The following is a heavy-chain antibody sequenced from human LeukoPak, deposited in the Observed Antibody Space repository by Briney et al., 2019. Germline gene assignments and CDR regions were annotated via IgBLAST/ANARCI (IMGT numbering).Heavy chain of an antibody. CDR3: ARELSIYYDSSGSPYYFDY. Sequence: PGGSLRLSCAASGFTFSSYSMNWVRQAPGKGLEWVSSISSSSSYIYYADSVKGRFTISRDNAKNSLYLQMNSLRAEDTAVYYCARELSIYYDSSGSPYYFDYWGQGTLVTVSS. J-gene: IGHJ4*02. D-gene: IGHD3-22*01. V-gene: IGHV3-21*01. CDR2: ISSSSSYI. CDR1: GFTFSSYS.